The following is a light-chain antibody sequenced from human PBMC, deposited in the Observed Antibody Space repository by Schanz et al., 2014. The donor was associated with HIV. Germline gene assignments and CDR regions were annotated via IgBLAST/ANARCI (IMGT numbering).Light chain of an antibody. CDR1: SSNIGAGYD. Sequence: QSVLTQPPSVSEAPGQRVTISCTGSSSNIGAGYDVHWYQQVPGAAPKLLIYANSNRPSGVPDRFSGSKSGTSASLAITGLQAEDEADYYCQSFDSSLSGSVFGGGTKLTVL. V-gene: IGLV1-40*01. CDR2: ANS. CDR3: QSFDSSLSGSV. J-gene: IGLJ3*02.